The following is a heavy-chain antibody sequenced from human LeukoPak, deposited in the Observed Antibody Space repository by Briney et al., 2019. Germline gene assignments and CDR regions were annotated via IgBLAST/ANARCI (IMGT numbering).Heavy chain of an antibody. V-gene: IGHV1-18*01. CDR2: ISAYNGNT. CDR3: ARAVYYDFWSGYLGRAGNWFDP. D-gene: IGHD3-3*01. Sequence: ASVKVSCKASGYTFTSYGISWVRQAPGQGLEWMGWISAYNGNTNYAQKLQGRVTMTTDTSTSTAYMELRSLRSDDTAVYYCARAVYYDFWSGYLGRAGNWFDPWGQGTLVTVSS. J-gene: IGHJ5*02. CDR1: GYTFTSYG.